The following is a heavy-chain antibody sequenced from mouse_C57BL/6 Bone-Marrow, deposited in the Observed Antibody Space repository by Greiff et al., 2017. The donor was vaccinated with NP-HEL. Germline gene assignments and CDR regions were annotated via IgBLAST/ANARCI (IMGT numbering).Heavy chain of an antibody. D-gene: IGHD2-4*01. CDR1: GFTFTDYY. CDR3: ARYGGLRPPYAMDY. J-gene: IGHJ4*01. Sequence: EVKLVDSGGGLVQPGGSLSLSCAASGFTFTDYYMSWVRQPPGKALEWLGFIRNKANGYTTEYSASVKGRFTISRDNSQSILYLQMNALRAEDSATYYCARYGGLRPPYAMDYWGQGTSVTVSS. CDR2: IRNKANGYTT. V-gene: IGHV7-3*01.